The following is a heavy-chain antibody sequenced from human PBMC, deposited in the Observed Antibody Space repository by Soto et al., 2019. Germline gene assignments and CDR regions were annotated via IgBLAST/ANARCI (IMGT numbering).Heavy chain of an antibody. J-gene: IGHJ4*02. CDR3: ANPFRRSGAY. Sequence: WSLRLSCAASGFTFSSYAMSWVRQAPGKGLEWVSAISGSGGSTYYADSVKGRFTISRDNSKNTLYLQMNSLRAEDKAVYYCANPFRRSGAYWGQGTLVTVSS. D-gene: IGHD1-26*01. CDR1: GFTFSSYA. V-gene: IGHV3-23*01. CDR2: ISGSGGST.